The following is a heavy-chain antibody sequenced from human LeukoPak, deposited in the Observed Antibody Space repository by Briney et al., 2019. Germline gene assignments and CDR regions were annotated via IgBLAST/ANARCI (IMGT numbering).Heavy chain of an antibody. CDR1: GFTFSTYL. J-gene: IGHJ4*02. D-gene: IGHD3-10*02. CDR2: INTDGSSP. CDR3: TRVPSLFSGYFDY. V-gene: IGHV3-74*01. Sequence: GGSLRLSCAASGFTFSTYLMHWVRQAPGKGLVWVSRINTDGSSPHYADSVKGRFTISRDNAKNTLYLQMNSLRAEDTAVYYCTRVPSLFSGYFDYWRQGALVSVSS.